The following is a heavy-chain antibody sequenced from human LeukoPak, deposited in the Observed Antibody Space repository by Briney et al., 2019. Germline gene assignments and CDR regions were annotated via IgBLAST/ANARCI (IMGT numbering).Heavy chain of an antibody. CDR2: IKQDGSEK. CDR3: ARAGGYSSSWYAVWGGAYIDY. J-gene: IGHJ4*02. V-gene: IGHV3-7*01. CDR1: GFTFSSYW. Sequence: GGSLRLSCAASGFTFSSYWMSWVRQAPGKGLEWVANIKQDGSEKYYVDSVKGRFTISRDNAKNSLYLQMNSLRAEDTAVYYCARAGGYSSSWYAVWGGAYIDYWGQGTLVTVSS. D-gene: IGHD6-13*01.